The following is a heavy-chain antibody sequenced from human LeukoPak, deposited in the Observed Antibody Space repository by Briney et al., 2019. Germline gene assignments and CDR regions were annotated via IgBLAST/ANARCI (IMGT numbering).Heavy chain of an antibody. Sequence: PGGSLRLSCTASGFTFSSYNMNWVRQAPGKGLEWVSTITSTSTYIAYADSVKGRFTISRDNADNSVYLQMNSLRADDTAVYYCAKERPHGTDVWGQGTSVTVSS. V-gene: IGHV3-21*01. D-gene: IGHD6-6*01. CDR2: ITSTSTYI. CDR3: AKERPHGTDV. J-gene: IGHJ6*02. CDR1: GFTFSSYN.